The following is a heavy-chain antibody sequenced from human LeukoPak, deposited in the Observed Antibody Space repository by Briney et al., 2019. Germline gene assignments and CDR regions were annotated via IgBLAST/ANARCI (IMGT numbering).Heavy chain of an antibody. Sequence: SETLSLTCTVSGGSISSYYWSWIRQPAGKGLEWIGRIYTSGSTNYNPSLKSRVTMSVDTSKNQFSLKLNSVTAADTAVYYCARDRGDSSGWYWGCYFDCWGQGTLVTVSS. CDR1: GGSISSYY. CDR2: IYTSGST. CDR3: ARDRGDSSGWYWGCYFDC. J-gene: IGHJ4*02. D-gene: IGHD6-19*01. V-gene: IGHV4-4*07.